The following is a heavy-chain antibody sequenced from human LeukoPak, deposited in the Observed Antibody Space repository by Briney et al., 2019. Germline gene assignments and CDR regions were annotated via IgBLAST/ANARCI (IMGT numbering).Heavy chain of an antibody. CDR2: MNPNSGNT. CDR1: GYTFTSYD. Sequence: GASVKVSCKASGYTFTSYDINWVRQATGQGLEWMGWMNPNSGNTGYAQKFQGRVTMTRNTSISTAYMELSSLRSEDTAVYYCARALSWLPPSGYWGQGTLVTVSS. J-gene: IGHJ4*02. D-gene: IGHD3-10*01. V-gene: IGHV1-8*01. CDR3: ARALSWLPPSGY.